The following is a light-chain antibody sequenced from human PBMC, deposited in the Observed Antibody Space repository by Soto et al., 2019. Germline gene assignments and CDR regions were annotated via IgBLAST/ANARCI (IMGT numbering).Light chain of an antibody. CDR3: STYTGGNPSYV. J-gene: IGLJ1*01. CDR2: EVT. CDR1: SRDVGGYDY. V-gene: IGLV2-8*01. Sequence: QSVLTQAPSASGSPGQSVTISCTGTSRDVGGYDYVSWYQQHPGKAPKLMIYEVTIRPSGVSDRFSGSKSGNTASLTVSGLQAEDEADYYCSTYTGGNPSYVFGSGPKVTV.